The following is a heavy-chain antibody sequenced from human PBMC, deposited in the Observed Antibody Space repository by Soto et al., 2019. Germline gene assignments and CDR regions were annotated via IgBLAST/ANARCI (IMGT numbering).Heavy chain of an antibody. CDR2: INSDGSST. Sequence: GGSLRLSCAGSGFTFSSYWMHWVRQAPGKGLVWVSRINSDGSSTSYADSVKGRFTISRDNAKNTLYLQMNSLRAEDKAVYYYSRGFIVGATLVGPWGQGTLVTV. V-gene: IGHV3-74*01. CDR1: GFTFSSYW. D-gene: IGHD1-26*01. J-gene: IGHJ5*02. CDR3: SRGFIVGATLVGP.